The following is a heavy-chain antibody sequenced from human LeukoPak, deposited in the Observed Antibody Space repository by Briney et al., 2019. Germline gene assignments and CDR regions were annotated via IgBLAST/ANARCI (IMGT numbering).Heavy chain of an antibody. J-gene: IGHJ6*02. V-gene: IGHV4-34*01. D-gene: IGHD3-3*01. CDR2: INHSGST. CDR1: GGSFSGYY. Sequence: SETLSLTCAVYGGSFSGYYWSWIRQPPGKGLEWIGEINHSGSTNYNPSLKSRVTISVDTSKNQFSLKLSSVTAADTAVYYCARDTYYDFWSGHSRGMDVWGQGTTVTVSS. CDR3: ARDTYYDFWSGHSRGMDV.